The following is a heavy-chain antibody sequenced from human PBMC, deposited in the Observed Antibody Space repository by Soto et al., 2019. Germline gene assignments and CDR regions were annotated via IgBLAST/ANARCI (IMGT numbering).Heavy chain of an antibody. D-gene: IGHD3-10*01. Sequence: EVQLLESGGGLVQPGGSLRLSCAGSGFTFINYAMNWVRQAPGQGLEWVSAISGGGDTTFFADSVRGRFTLSRDNSKNTVALQMISLGVDDTAVYYCARKVPGSTSRPNYWYFDLWGRGTLVTVSS. J-gene: IGHJ2*01. CDR1: GFTFINYA. CDR3: ARKVPGSTSRPNYWYFDL. CDR2: ISGGGDTT. V-gene: IGHV3-23*01.